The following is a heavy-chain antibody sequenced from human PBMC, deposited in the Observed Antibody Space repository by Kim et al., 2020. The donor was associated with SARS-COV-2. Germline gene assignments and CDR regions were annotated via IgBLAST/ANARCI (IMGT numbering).Heavy chain of an antibody. Sequence: GGSLRLSCAASGFTFSSYPMHWVRQAPGKGLEWVAVISYDGNDKYYADSVKGRFTISRDNSKYTLYLQMDSLRAEDTALYYCARGANTMLVVVIWGQGTLVTVSS. V-gene: IGHV3-30-3*01. CDR2: ISYDGNDK. CDR3: ARGANTMLVVVI. J-gene: IGHJ4*02. CDR1: GFTFSSYP. D-gene: IGHD3-22*01.